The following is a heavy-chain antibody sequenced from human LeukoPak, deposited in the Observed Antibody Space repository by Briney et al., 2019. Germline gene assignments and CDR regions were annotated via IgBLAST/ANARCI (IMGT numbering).Heavy chain of an antibody. CDR1: GFTVSSNY. J-gene: IGHJ4*02. D-gene: IGHD1-26*01. CDR3: AKASRGELPIFEYYFDY. Sequence: PGGSLRLSCAASGFTVSSNYMSWVRQAPGKGLEWVSVIYSGGSTYYADSVKGRFTISRDNSKNTLYLQMNSLRAEDTAVYYCAKASRGELPIFEYYFDYWGQGTLVTVSS. CDR2: IYSGGST. V-gene: IGHV3-66*01.